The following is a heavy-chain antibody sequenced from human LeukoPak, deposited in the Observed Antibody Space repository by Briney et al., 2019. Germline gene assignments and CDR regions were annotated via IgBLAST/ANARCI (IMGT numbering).Heavy chain of an antibody. CDR1: GFTFSSYG. Sequence: PGGSLRLSCAASGFTFSSYGMHWVRQAPGKGLEWVAFIRYDGSNEYYADSVQGRFTISRDTSKNILDLQMNSLRAEDTAIYYCAKDGHYQVLYWENYYYLDVWGKGTTVTVSS. V-gene: IGHV3-30*02. J-gene: IGHJ6*03. D-gene: IGHD2-2*02. CDR2: IRYDGSNE. CDR3: AKDGHYQVLYWENYYYLDV.